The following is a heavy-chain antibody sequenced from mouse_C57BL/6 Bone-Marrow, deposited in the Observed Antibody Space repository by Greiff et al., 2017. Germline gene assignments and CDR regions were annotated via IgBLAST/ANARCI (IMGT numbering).Heavy chain of an antibody. CDR2: IDPSDSYT. Sequence: QVQLKQPGAELVMPGASVKLSCKASGYTFTSYWMHWVKQRPGQGLEWIGEIDPSDSYTNYNQKFKGKSTLTVDKSSSSAYMQLSSLTSEDSAVYYCAQTAHGRYYAMYYWGQGTSVTVSS. CDR3: AQTAHGRYYAMYY. V-gene: IGHV1-69*01. CDR1: GYTFTSYW. D-gene: IGHD3-2*02. J-gene: IGHJ4*01.